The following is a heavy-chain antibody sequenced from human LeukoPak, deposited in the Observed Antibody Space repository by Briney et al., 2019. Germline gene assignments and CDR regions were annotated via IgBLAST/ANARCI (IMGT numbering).Heavy chain of an antibody. CDR2: ISYDGSNK. V-gene: IGHV3-30*03. CDR1: GFTFSSYG. J-gene: IGHJ3*02. CDR3: AREEHNYGRAFDI. D-gene: IGHD5-24*01. Sequence: GGSLRLSCAASGFTFSSYGMHWVRQAPGKGLEWVAVISYDGSNKYYADSVKGRFTISRDNARNTVDLQMSSLRAEDTAVYYCAREEHNYGRAFDIWGQGTMVTVSS.